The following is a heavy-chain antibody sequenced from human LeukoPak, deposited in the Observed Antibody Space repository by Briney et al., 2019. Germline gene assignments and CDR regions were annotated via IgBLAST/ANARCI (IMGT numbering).Heavy chain of an antibody. J-gene: IGHJ4*02. V-gene: IGHV1-18*01. D-gene: IGHD3-10*01. CDR2: ISAYNGNT. CDR1: GYTFTSYG. CDR3: ARPNFYYYGSGSYYWSAFDY. Sequence: GASVKVSCKASGYTFTSYGISWVRQAPGQGLEWMGWISAYNGNTNYAQKLQGRVTMTTDTSTSTAYMELRSLRSDDTAVYYCARPNFYYYGSGSYYWSAFDYWGQGTLVTVSS.